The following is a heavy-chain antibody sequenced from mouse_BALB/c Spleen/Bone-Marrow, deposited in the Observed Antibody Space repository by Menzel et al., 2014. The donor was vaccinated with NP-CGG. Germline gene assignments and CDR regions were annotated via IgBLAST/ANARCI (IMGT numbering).Heavy chain of an antibody. D-gene: IGHD2-3*01. Sequence: EVNVVESGGGLVHPGGSLKLSCAASGFDFSRYWMGWVRQAPGKGLEWIGEINPDSSTINYTPSLQDKFIISRDNAKNTLYLQMSKVRSEDTALYYCSRLGYYGGFAYWGQGTLVTVSA. CDR3: SRLGYYGGFAY. J-gene: IGHJ3*01. V-gene: IGHV4-1*02. CDR2: INPDSSTI. CDR1: GFDFSRYW.